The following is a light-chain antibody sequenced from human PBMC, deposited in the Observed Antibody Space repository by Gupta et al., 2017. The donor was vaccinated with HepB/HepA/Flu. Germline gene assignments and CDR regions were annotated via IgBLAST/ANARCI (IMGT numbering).Light chain of an antibody. CDR3: QTWDTGAKWV. CDR1: SAHSSLA. Sequence: QFVLTQSPSASASLGASVKLTCTLSSAHSSLAIAWHQQQPQKGPRFLMKINNDGSHNKGDGIPDRFSGSSSGSERYLIISSLQFVDEADYYCQTWDTGAKWVFGTGTKLTVL. J-gene: IGLJ3*02. V-gene: IGLV4-69*01. CDR2: INNDGSH.